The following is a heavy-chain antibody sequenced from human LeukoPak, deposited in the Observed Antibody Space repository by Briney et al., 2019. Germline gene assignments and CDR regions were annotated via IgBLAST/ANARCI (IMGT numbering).Heavy chain of an antibody. V-gene: IGHV6-1*01. D-gene: IGHD6-13*01. J-gene: IGHJ4*02. CDR3: ARGRMVAAATTFDY. Sequence: SQTLSLTCALSGDSVSSNSAAWNWIRQSPSGGLEWLGRTYYRSKWYNDYAVSVKSRITINPDTSKNQFSLQLNSVTPEDTAVYHCARGRMVAAATTFDYWGQGTLVTVSS. CDR1: GDSVSSNSAA. CDR2: TYYRSKWYN.